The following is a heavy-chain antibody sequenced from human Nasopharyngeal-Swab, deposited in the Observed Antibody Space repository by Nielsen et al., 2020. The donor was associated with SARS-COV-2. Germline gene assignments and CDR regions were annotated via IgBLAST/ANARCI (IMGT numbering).Heavy chain of an antibody. CDR2: ISGSGGST. V-gene: IGHV3-23*01. CDR3: AKIDASGWYWFDY. Sequence: GESLKISCAASGFTFSTYAMSWVRQAPGKGLEWVSAISGSGGSTYYADSVKGRFTISRDNSKNTLYLEMNSLRAEDTALYYCAKIDASGWYWFDYWGQGTLVTVSS. D-gene: IGHD6-19*01. J-gene: IGHJ4*02. CDR1: GFTFSTYA.